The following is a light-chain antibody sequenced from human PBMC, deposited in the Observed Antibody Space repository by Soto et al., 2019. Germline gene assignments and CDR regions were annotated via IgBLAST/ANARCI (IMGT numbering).Light chain of an antibody. CDR3: QQRVNWPPT. Sequence: EVVLTQSPASLSLSPGDRATLSCRADQSVSDYLAWYQQKPGQPPRLLFFDASSRASGAPHRFSAGGSGTDFTLIISSLQPEDFAVYYCQQRVNWPPTFGGGTKVEI. J-gene: IGKJ4*01. CDR1: QSVSDY. V-gene: IGKV3-11*01. CDR2: DAS.